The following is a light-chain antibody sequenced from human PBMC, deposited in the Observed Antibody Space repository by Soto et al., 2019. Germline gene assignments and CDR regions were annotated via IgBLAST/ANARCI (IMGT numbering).Light chain of an antibody. V-gene: IGKV1-33*01. CDR1: QDVSHF. J-gene: IGKJ1*01. CDR3: QQYGRLPWT. CDR2: DAS. Sequence: DIQMTQSPSSLSASIGDRVTITCQASQDVSHFLNWFQQRPGKAPKLLIYDASTLERGVPSRFSGRGSGSRCTFTITSLQPEDLATYYCQQYGRLPWTFGQGTKVEIK.